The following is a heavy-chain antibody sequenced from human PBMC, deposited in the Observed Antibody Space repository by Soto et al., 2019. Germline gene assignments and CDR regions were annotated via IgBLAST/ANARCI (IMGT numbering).Heavy chain of an antibody. CDR1: GASVRNQY. V-gene: IGHV4-4*09. J-gene: IGHJ6*03. CDR2: IYRSGST. Sequence: WATLSLTCTVSGASVRNQYWSWIRRPPGRGLEWIGYIYRSGSTKYNPSLKSRLTISVDTSKNQFSLKLSSVTAADTAVYYCARTLDYGHMDVWGKGTTVTVSS. D-gene: IGHD3-16*01. CDR3: ARTLDYGHMDV.